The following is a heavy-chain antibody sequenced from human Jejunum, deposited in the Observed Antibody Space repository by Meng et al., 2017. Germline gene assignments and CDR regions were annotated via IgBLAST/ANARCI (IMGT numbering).Heavy chain of an antibody. Sequence: VQVVEAGAEVEKAGASGMGSCKASGYPFGTYLIHWMRQAPGQGPEWMGWLNTDNGDTKYSQKFQGRVTFTRDTSATTAYMELSCLGSEDTAVYFCARDLYGDNGAHFDFWGQGTLVTVSS. J-gene: IGHJ4*02. V-gene: IGHV1-3*04. CDR1: GYPFGTYL. D-gene: IGHD4-17*01. CDR3: ARDLYGDNGAHFDF. CDR2: LNTDNGDT.